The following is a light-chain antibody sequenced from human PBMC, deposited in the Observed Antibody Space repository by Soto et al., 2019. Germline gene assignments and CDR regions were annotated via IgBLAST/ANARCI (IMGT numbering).Light chain of an antibody. J-gene: IGKJ3*01. CDR1: QRVSNNY. CDR2: GAS. Sequence: EIVLTQSPGTLSLSPGERATLSCRASQRVSNNYLAWYQQKPGQAPRLLIDGASNRATGIPDRFSGSGSGTDFTLTISRLEPEDFAVYYCQQYGSSLFTFGPGTKVDL. CDR3: QQYGSSLFT. V-gene: IGKV3-20*01.